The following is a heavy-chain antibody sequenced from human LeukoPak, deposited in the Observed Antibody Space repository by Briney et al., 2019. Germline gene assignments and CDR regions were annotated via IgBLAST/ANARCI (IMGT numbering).Heavy chain of an antibody. V-gene: IGHV1-18*01. J-gene: IGHJ4*02. D-gene: IGHD1-1*01. CDR2: ISAYNGNT. CDR1: GYTFSSYG. CDR3: ARSSSNTNWNSFFDY. Sequence: GASVKVSCKTSGYTFSSYGISGVRQAPGQGLEWGGWISAYNGNTKYAQKFQDRVTMNTDTSTSTAYMELRSLRSDDTAIYYCARSSSNTNWNSFFDYWGQGTLVTVSS.